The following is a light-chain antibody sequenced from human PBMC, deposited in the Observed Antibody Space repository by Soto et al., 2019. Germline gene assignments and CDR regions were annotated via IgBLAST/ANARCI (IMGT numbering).Light chain of an antibody. CDR3: QQYGGSPHT. V-gene: IGKV3-20*01. J-gene: IGKJ2*01. Sequence: EIVLTQSPGTLSLAPGERATLSCRASQTVSTNYLAWYQQKPGQAPRLVIYDASSRATGIPERFSGSGSRTDFTLTISRLEPEDFAVYYCQQYGGSPHTFCQGTKREIK. CDR2: DAS. CDR1: QTVSTNY.